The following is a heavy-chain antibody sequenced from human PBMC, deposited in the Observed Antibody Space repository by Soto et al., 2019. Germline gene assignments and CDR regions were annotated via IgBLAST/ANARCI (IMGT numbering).Heavy chain of an antibody. Sequence: QVQLVQSGAEVKKPGSSVKVSCKASGGTFSSYTISWVRQAPGQGLEWMGRIIPILGIANYAQKFQGRVTIPGDKSTSTAYRELSSLRSEDTAVYYCAREETGAMDVWGQGTTVTVSS. J-gene: IGHJ6*02. D-gene: IGHD3-10*01. CDR2: IIPILGIA. V-gene: IGHV1-69*08. CDR3: AREETGAMDV. CDR1: GGTFSSYT.